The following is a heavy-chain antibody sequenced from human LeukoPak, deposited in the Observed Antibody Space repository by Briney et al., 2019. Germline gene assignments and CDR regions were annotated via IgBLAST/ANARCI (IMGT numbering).Heavy chain of an antibody. Sequence: PSETLSLTCTVSGGSISSYYWSWIRQTAGKGLEWIGRIYTSGSTNYNPSLKSRVTMSVDTSKNQFFLKLSSVTAADTAVYYCARDYGDYVGYYYMDVWGKGTTVTVSS. CDR2: IYTSGST. CDR1: GGSISSYY. V-gene: IGHV4-4*07. CDR3: ARDYGDYVGYYYMDV. J-gene: IGHJ6*03. D-gene: IGHD4-17*01.